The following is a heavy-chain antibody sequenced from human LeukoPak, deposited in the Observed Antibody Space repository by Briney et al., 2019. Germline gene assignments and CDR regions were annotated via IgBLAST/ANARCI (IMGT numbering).Heavy chain of an antibody. CDR2: IYYSGST. J-gene: IGHJ3*02. CDR3: ARHSIVSDFDI. Sequence: SETLSLTCTVSGGSISSYYWSWIRQPPGKGLEWIGYIYYSGSTNYNPSLKSRVTISVDTSKNQFSLKLSSVTAADTAVYYCARHSIVSDFDIWGQGTMVTVSS. D-gene: IGHD5/OR15-5a*01. V-gene: IGHV4-59*08. CDR1: GGSISSYY.